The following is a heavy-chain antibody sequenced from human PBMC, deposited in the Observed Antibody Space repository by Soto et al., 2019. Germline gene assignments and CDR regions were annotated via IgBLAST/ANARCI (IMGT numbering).Heavy chain of an antibody. Sequence: SETLSLTCSVSGGSMSEYFGSWIRQSPGKGLEWIGYIYYSGGTNYNPSLKSRVTISLDKSKSQFSLRLISVTAADTAVYYCTREQSDDNYFDPWGQGTLVTVSS. V-gene: IGHV4-59*01. CDR2: IYYSGGT. D-gene: IGHD6-19*01. J-gene: IGHJ5*02. CDR3: TREQSDDNYFDP. CDR1: GGSMSEYF.